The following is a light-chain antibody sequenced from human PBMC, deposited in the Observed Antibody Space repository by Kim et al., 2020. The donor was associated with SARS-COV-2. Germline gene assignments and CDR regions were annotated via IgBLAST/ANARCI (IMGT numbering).Light chain of an antibody. CDR3: SSYAGSNNWV. Sequence: GQSFTISCTGTSGDVGGYNYVSWYQQHPGKAPKLMIYEVSKRPSGVPDRFSGSKSGNTASLTVSGLQAEDEADYYCSSYAGSNNWVFGGGTQLTVL. CDR1: SGDVGGYNY. CDR2: EVS. V-gene: IGLV2-8*01. J-gene: IGLJ3*02.